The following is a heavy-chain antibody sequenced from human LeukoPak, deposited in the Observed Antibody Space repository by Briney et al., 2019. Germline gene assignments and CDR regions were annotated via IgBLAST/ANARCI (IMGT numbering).Heavy chain of an antibody. V-gene: IGHV4-31*03. J-gene: IGHJ1*01. CDR2: IYYSGST. Sequence: SETLSLTCTVSGGSISSGGYYWSWIRQHPGKGLEWIGYIYYSGSTYYNPSLKSRVTISVDTSKNQFSLKLSSVTAADTAVYYCARGEAEHYYDSSKYFQHWGQGTLVTVSS. D-gene: IGHD3-22*01. CDR1: GGSISSGGYY. CDR3: ARGEAEHYYDSSKYFQH.